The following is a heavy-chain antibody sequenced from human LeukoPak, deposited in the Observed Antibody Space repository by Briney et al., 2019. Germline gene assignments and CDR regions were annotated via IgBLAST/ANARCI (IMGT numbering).Heavy chain of an antibody. D-gene: IGHD3-16*02. V-gene: IGHV1-18*01. CDR1: GYTFTSYG. CDR3: ARDNMITFGGVIAIDY. CDR2: ISTSKANT. J-gene: IGHJ4*02. Sequence: ASVKVSCKASGYTFTSYGISWVRQAPGQGLEWLGWISTSKANTNYAQKLQGRVTMTTDTSTSTAYMELRSLRSDDTAVYYCARDNMITFGGVIAIDYWGQGTLVTVSS.